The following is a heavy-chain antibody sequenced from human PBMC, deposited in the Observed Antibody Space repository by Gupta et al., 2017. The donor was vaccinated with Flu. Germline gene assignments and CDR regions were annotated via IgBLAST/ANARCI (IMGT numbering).Heavy chain of an antibody. CDR2: IIPIFGTA. CDR1: GGTFSSYA. Sequence: QVQLVQSGAEVTKPGSSVKVSCKASGGTFSSYAISWVRQAPGQGLEWMGGIIPIFGTANYAQKFQGRGTSTADESTSTADMERSSLRSEDTAVYYCAGARLRYFDVPWTPLVWFDPGGQGTLVTVSS. CDR3: AGARLRYFDVPWTPLVWFDP. J-gene: IGHJ5*02. V-gene: IGHV1-69*01. D-gene: IGHD3-9*01.